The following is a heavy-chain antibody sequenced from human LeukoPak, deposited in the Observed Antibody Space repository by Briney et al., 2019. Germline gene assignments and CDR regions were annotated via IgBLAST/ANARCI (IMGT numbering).Heavy chain of an antibody. CDR1: GGSISSSSYY. CDR3: ARGRMRVDRLPWFDP. J-gene: IGHJ5*02. V-gene: IGHV4-39*07. D-gene: IGHD5-12*01. Sequence: PSETLSLTCTVSGGSISSSSYYWGWIRQPPGKGLEWIGSIYYSGSTYYNPSLKSRVTISVDTSKNQFSLKLSSVTAADTAVYYCARGRMRVDRLPWFDPWGQGTLVTVSS. CDR2: IYYSGST.